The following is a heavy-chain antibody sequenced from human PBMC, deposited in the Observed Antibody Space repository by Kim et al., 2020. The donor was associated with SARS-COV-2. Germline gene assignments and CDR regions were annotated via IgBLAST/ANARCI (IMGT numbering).Heavy chain of an antibody. V-gene: IGHV3-66*01. Sequence: GGSLRLSCVLSRFNVSSNYITWVRQAPGKGLEWVSVIYSGGRTYYADSVEGRFTISRDISENTVYLQLNSLRVENTAGYYCARGSTTGYYAWGQGTLVSVSS. CDR1: RFNVSSNY. CDR2: IYSGGRT. J-gene: IGHJ4*02. CDR3: ARGSTTGYYA. D-gene: IGHD3-9*01.